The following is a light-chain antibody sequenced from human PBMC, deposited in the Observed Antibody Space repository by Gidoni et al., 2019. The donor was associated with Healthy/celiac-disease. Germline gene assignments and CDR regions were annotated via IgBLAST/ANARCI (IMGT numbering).Light chain of an antibody. Sequence: DIHMTQSPSSLSASVGDRVTITCRASQSISSSLNWYQQKPGKSPKLLIYAASSLQSGVPSRFSGSGSGTDFTLTISSLQPEDFATYYCQQSYSTLRLTFGGGTKVEIK. V-gene: IGKV1-39*01. CDR2: AAS. CDR1: QSISSS. CDR3: QQSYSTLRLT. J-gene: IGKJ4*01.